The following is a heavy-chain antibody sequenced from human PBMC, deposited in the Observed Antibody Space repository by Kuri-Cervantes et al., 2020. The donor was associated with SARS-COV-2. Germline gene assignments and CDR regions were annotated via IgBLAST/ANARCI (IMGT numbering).Heavy chain of an antibody. CDR3: ARATGFKIIAVAGTGDYYYGMDV. CDR1: GFTFSSYA. J-gene: IGHJ6*02. Sequence: GGSLRLSCAASGFTFSSYAMHWVRQAPGKGLEWVAVISYDGSNKYYADSVKGRSTISRDNSKNTLYLQMNSLRAEDTAVYYCARATGFKIIAVAGTGDYYYGMDVWGQGNTVNVSS. D-gene: IGHD6-19*01. V-gene: IGHV3-30-3*01. CDR2: ISYDGSNK.